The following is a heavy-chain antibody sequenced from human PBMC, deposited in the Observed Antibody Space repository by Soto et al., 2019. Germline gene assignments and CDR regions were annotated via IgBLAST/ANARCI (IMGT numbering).Heavy chain of an antibody. V-gene: IGHV3-30*18. D-gene: IGHD3-22*01. Sequence: QVQLVESGGGVVQPGKSLRLSCAASGFTFSSYGMHWVRQAPGKGLEWVAVISYDGSNKYYADSVKGRFTISRDNSQNTLSLQMNRLRAEDTAVYYCAKAPSSGYYYVDYWGQGTLVTVSS. CDR1: GFTFSSYG. CDR3: AKAPSSGYYYVDY. CDR2: ISYDGSNK. J-gene: IGHJ4*02.